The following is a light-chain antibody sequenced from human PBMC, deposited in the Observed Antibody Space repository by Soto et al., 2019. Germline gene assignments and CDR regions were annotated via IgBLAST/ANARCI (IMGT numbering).Light chain of an antibody. CDR3: QQDGDSPVT. CDR1: QSVSVNS. Sequence: EIVLTQSPGTLSLSPGERATLSCRASQSVSVNSLAWYQQKGGQAPRLLIYAASTRTTGVPDRFSGTGSGTDFALTLSRLETDDATVYYYQQDGDSPVTFGPWTKVDIK. J-gene: IGKJ3*01. V-gene: IGKV3-20*01. CDR2: AAS.